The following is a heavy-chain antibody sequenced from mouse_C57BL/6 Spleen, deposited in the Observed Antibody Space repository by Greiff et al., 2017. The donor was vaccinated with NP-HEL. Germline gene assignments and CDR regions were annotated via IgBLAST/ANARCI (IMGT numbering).Heavy chain of an antibody. J-gene: IGHJ4*01. CDR2: IRNKANGYTT. CDR1: GFTFTDYY. Sequence: EVMLVESGGGLVQPGGSLSLSCAASGFTFTDYYMSWVRQPPGKALEWLGFIRNKANGYTTEYSASVKGRFTISRDNSQSILYLQMNALRAEDSATYYCARSIYYDYEDYAMDYWGQGTSVTVSS. CDR3: ARSIYYDYEDYAMDY. D-gene: IGHD2-4*01. V-gene: IGHV7-3*01.